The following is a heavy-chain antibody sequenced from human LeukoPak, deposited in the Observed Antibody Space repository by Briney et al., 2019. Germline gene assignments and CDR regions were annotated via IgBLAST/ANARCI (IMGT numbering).Heavy chain of an antibody. CDR1: GFTFRSYT. D-gene: IGHD5-18*01. J-gene: IGHJ4*02. V-gene: IGHV3-21*01. CDR2: ISSSSSYI. Sequence: PGGSLRLSCAASGFTFRSYTMNWVRQAPGKGLEWVSSISSSSSYIYYADSVKGRFTISRDNAKNTLYLQMNTLRAEDTAVYYCAGDRGYTFDYWGQGTLVTVSS. CDR3: AGDRGYTFDY.